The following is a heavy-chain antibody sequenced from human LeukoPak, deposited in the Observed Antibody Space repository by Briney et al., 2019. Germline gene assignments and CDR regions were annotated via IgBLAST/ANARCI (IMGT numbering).Heavy chain of an antibody. J-gene: IGHJ4*02. CDR1: GGTFSSYA. CDR2: IIPIFGTA. CDR3: SSSFLSPVWLLYGFDY. Sequence: ASVKASCKASGGTFSSYAISWVRQAPGQGLEWMGGIIPIFGTANYAQKFQGRVTITADESTSTAYMELSSLRSEDTAVYYCSSSFLSPVWLLYGFDYWGQGTLVTVSS. D-gene: IGHD3-3*01. V-gene: IGHV1-69*13.